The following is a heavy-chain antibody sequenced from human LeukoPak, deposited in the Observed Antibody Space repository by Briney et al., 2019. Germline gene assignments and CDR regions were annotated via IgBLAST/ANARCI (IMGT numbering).Heavy chain of an antibody. V-gene: IGHV1-8*03. J-gene: IGHJ5*02. CDR1: GYIFTNYH. CDR3: ARRTPSYGSGTYYSNWFDP. D-gene: IGHD3-10*01. Sequence: ASVKVSCKASGYIFTNYHVHWVRQAPGQGLEWMGWMNPNSGNTGYAQKFQGRVTITWNTSISTAYMELNSLRSEDTAVYYCARRTPSYGSGTYYSNWFDPWGQGTLVTVSS. CDR2: MNPNSGNT.